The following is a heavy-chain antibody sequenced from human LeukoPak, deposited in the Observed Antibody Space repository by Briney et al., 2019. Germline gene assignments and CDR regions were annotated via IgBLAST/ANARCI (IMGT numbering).Heavy chain of an antibody. CDR1: GGSISSSSYY. CDR2: IYYSGST. V-gene: IGHV4-39*01. J-gene: IGHJ4*02. CDR3: ARGKKSDYVWGSYRYYFDY. D-gene: IGHD3-16*02. Sequence: PSETLSLTCTVSGGSISSSSYYWGWIRQPPGKGLEWIGSIYYSGSTYYNPSLKSRVTISVDPSKNPFSLKLSSVTAADTAVYYCARGKKSDYVWGSYRYYFDYWGQGTLVTVSS.